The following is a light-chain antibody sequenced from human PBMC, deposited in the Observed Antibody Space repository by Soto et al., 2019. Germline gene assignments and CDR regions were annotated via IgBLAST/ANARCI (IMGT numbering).Light chain of an antibody. CDR3: QQSYSAST. V-gene: IGKV1-39*01. J-gene: IGKJ2*01. CDR1: QFISNY. Sequence: DIQMTQSPSSLSASVGDRVTFTCRASQFISNYLNWYQQKPGKAPKLLIYAASHLRSGVPSRFSGSASGTDFTLPISRLHPEDFATYYCQQSYSASTFGQGTRLEIK. CDR2: AAS.